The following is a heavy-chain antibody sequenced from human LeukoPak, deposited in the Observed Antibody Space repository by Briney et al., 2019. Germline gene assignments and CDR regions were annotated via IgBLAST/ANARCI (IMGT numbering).Heavy chain of an antibody. V-gene: IGHV3-48*04. CDR3: ARAHCSGRGCYQRYDGFDI. CDR1: GFTFSTYN. Sequence: GGSLRLSCAASGFTFSTYNMNWVRQAPGKGLEWVSYITSSSGTIPYADSVKGRFTISRDNAKNSLYLQMNSLRAEDTAVYYCARAHCSGRGCYQRYDGFDIWGQGTVVTVSS. D-gene: IGHD2-15*01. J-gene: IGHJ3*02. CDR2: ITSSSGTI.